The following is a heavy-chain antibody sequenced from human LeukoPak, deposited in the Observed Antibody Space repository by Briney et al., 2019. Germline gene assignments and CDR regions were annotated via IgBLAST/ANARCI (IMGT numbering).Heavy chain of an antibody. Sequence: SGGSLRLSCAASGFTFSSYSMNWVRQAPGKGLEWVSSISSSSSYIHYADSVKGRFTISRDNAKNSLYLQMNSLRAEDTAVYYCARIAVAGTSDYWGQGTLVTVSS. V-gene: IGHV3-21*01. D-gene: IGHD6-19*01. CDR1: GFTFSSYS. CDR2: ISSSSSYI. CDR3: ARIAVAGTSDY. J-gene: IGHJ4*02.